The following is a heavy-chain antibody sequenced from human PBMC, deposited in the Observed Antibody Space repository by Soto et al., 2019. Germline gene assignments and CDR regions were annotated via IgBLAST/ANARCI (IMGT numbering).Heavy chain of an antibody. D-gene: IGHD2-2*01. J-gene: IGHJ4*02. CDR2: IYYSGST. CDR3: ARESFEGYCSSTSCYFGYFDY. Sequence: SETLSLTCTVSGGSISSGGYYWSWIRQHPGKGLEWIGYIYYSGSTYYNPSLKSRVTISVDTSKNQFSLKLSSVTAADTAVYYCARESFEGYCSSTSCYFGYFDYWGQGTLVTVPS. CDR1: GGSISSGGYY. V-gene: IGHV4-31*03.